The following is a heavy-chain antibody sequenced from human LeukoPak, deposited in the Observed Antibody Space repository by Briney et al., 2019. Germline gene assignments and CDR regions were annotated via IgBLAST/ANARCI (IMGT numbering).Heavy chain of an antibody. CDR3: GRVLIYTFDY. CDR2: IYTSGST. CDR1: GGSISSGSYY. Sequence: PSQTLSLTCTVSGGSISSGSYYWSWIRQPAGKGLEWIGRIYTSGSTNYNPSLKSRVTISVDTSKNQFSLKLSSVTAADTAVYYCGRVLIYTFDYWGQGTLVTVSS. D-gene: IGHD2-2*02. V-gene: IGHV4-61*02. J-gene: IGHJ4*02.